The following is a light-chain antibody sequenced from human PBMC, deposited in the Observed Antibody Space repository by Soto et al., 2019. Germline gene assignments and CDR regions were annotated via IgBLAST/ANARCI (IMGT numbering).Light chain of an antibody. CDR3: QHYDTLVLT. CDR1: QDIGNF. J-gene: IGKJ4*01. V-gene: IGKV1-33*01. CDR2: DVS. Sequence: DIQMTQSPSSLSASVGDSVTITCQASQDIGNFLNWYQQRPGQAPKLLIYDVSNLQSGVPSRYSGSGSGTHFSLTIRGLQPEDVAIYFCQHYDTLVLTFGGGTKVEIK.